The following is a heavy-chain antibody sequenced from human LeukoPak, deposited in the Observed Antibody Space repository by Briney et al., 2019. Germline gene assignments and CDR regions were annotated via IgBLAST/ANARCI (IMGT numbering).Heavy chain of an antibody. CDR1: GFNFGNYA. Sequence: PGGSLRLSCAASGFNFGNYAMHWVRQAPGKGLEWVSLIPSGGFYEYYADSVKGRFTISRDDSGNTLYLQLNSLRPGDTAVYYCARDATYYYESGSSGPHYFDNWGQGTLVTVSS. CDR3: ARDATYYYESGSSGPHYFDN. CDR2: IPSGGFYE. D-gene: IGHD3-10*01. J-gene: IGHJ4*02. V-gene: IGHV3-30-3*01.